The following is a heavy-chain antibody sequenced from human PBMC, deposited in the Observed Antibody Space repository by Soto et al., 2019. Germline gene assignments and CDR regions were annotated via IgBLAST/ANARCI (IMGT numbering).Heavy chain of an antibody. Sequence: ASVKVSCKASGYTFTSYGISWVRQAPEQGLEGMGWISAYNGNTNYAQKLQGRVTMTTDTSTSTAYMELRSLRSDDTAVYYCGLDSSSWYGPFDYWGQGTLVTXSS. CDR1: GYTFTSYG. D-gene: IGHD6-13*01. J-gene: IGHJ4*02. CDR2: ISAYNGNT. CDR3: GLDSSSWYGPFDY. V-gene: IGHV1-18*01.